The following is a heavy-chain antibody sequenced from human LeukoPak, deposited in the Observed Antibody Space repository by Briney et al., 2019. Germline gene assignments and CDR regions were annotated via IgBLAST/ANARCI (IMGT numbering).Heavy chain of an antibody. J-gene: IGHJ4*02. CDR2: ISASGNT. CDR1: GGSISSYY. Sequence: SETLSLTCTVSGGSISSYYWTWVRQSAGKGLEWIGRISASGNTNYNPSLKSRVTMSVVTSTNQFSLKLTSVTAADTAVYYCAREGRSSTPGYWGQGTLVTVSS. D-gene: IGHD2-15*01. V-gene: IGHV4-4*07. CDR3: AREGRSSTPGY.